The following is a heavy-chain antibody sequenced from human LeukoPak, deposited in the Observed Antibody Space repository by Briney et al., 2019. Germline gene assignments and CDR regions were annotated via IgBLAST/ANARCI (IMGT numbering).Heavy chain of an antibody. D-gene: IGHD6-6*01. CDR1: GFTFSSYW. J-gene: IGHJ4*02. V-gene: IGHV3-7*03. CDR2: IKQDGSEK. CDR3: AKAGWGIAARPAYFDY. Sequence: SGGSLRLSCAASGFTFSSYWMSWVRQAPGKGLEWVANIKQDGSEKYYVDSVKGRFTISRDNSKNTLCLQMNSLRAEDTAVYYCAKAGWGIAARPAYFDYWGQGTLVTVSS.